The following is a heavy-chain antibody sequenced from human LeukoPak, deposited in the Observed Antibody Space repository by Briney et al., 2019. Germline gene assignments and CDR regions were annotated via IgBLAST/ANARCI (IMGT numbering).Heavy chain of an antibody. CDR3: VREYCSGGSCSDAFDI. J-gene: IGHJ3*02. Sequence: PGGSLRLSCAASGFTFSSYEMSWVRQAPGKGLEWVSYISSSGSTIYYADSVKGRFIISRDNAKNSLYLQMNSLRAEDTALYYCVREYCSGGSCSDAFDIWGQGTMVTVSS. CDR1: GFTFSSYE. D-gene: IGHD2-15*01. V-gene: IGHV3-48*03. CDR2: ISSSGSTI.